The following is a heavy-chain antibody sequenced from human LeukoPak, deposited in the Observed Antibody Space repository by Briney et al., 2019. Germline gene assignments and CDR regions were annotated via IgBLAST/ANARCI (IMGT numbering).Heavy chain of an antibody. J-gene: IGHJ4*02. CDR3: ARDRLAAAGTVDY. V-gene: IGHV4-38-2*02. D-gene: IGHD6-13*01. CDR1: GYSISSGYY. CDR2: IYHSGST. Sequence: PSETLSLTCAVSGYSISSGYYWGWIRQPPGKGLEWIGSIYHSGSTYYNPSLKSRVTISVDTPKNQFSLKLSSVTAADTAVYYCARDRLAAAGTVDYWGQGTLVTVSS.